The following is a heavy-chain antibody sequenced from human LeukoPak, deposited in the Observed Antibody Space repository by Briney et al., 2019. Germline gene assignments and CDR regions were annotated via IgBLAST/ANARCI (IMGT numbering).Heavy chain of an antibody. Sequence: ASVKVSCKASGGTFSSYAISWVRQAPGQGLEWMGGIIPIFGTANYAQKFQGRVTITADESTSTAYMELSSLRSEDTAVYYCARDIIPSRGQAGWFDPWGQGTLVTVSS. CDR3: ARDIIPSRGQAGWFDP. D-gene: IGHD2-21*01. CDR1: GGTFSSYA. J-gene: IGHJ5*02. V-gene: IGHV1-69*13. CDR2: IIPIFGTA.